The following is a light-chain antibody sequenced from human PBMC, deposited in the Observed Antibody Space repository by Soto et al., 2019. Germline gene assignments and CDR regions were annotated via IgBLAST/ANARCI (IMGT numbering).Light chain of an antibody. CDR3: QSADSSGSYVV. J-gene: IGLJ2*01. Sequence: SYELTQAPSVSVSPGQTARITCSGDALPKHFAYWYQKKPGQAPKLMIYKDSERPSDIPERFSGSSSGTIVTLTISGVQAEDEADYYCQSADSSGSYVVFGGGTQLTVL. CDR2: KDS. V-gene: IGLV3-25*03. CDR1: ALPKHF.